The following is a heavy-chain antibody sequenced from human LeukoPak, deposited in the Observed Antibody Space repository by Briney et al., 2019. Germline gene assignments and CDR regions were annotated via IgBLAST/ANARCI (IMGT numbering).Heavy chain of an antibody. J-gene: IGHJ4*02. CDR2: ISNSGDST. V-gene: IGHV3-23*01. Sequence: GGSLRLSCAASGFTFSSFAMTWVRQAPGKGLEWVSAISNSGDSTYYADSVTGRFTISRDNSKFTLYLQMNSLRAEDTAVYYCAKFWGGLDYWGQGTLVTVSS. D-gene: IGHD3-16*01. CDR3: AKFWGGLDY. CDR1: GFTFSSFA.